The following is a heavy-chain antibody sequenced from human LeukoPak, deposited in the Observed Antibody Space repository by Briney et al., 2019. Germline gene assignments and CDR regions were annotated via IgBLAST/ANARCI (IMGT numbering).Heavy chain of an antibody. Sequence: PGGSLRLSCAASGFSVNNLYMSWVRQAPGKGLEWVSALSPSGGITYYEDSVKGRFTISRDNSKNTLYLQMDSLRAEDTAVYYCARGVNYFVLEYWGQGTLVTISS. J-gene: IGHJ4*02. CDR1: GFSVNNLY. CDR3: ARGVNYFVLEY. V-gene: IGHV3-23*01. D-gene: IGHD3-10*02. CDR2: LSPSGGIT.